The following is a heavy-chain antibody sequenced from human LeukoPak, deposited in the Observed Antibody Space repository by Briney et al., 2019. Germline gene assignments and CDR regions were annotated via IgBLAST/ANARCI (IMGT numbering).Heavy chain of an antibody. CDR2: INSDESST. V-gene: IGHV3-74*01. CDR1: GFTFRNYW. CDR3: ARGRTVTYFDY. J-gene: IGHJ4*02. Sequence: GGSLRLSCAASGFTFRNYWMHWVRHAPGKGLVWVSRINSDESSTNYADSVMGRFTISRDNAKNSLYLQMNSLRAEDTAVYYCARGRTVTYFDYWGQGTLVTVSS. D-gene: IGHD4-17*01.